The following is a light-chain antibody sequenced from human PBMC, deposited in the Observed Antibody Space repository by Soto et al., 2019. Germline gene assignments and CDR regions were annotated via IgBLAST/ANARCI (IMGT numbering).Light chain of an antibody. CDR1: SSNIGKNY. CDR3: ATWEGGLSAGDV. V-gene: IGLV1-51*02. Sequence: QSVLTQPPSVSAAPGQRVTISCSGSSSNIGKNYVSWYQQFPGTAPKLLIYEDNKRPSGIPDRFSGSKSGTSATLDITGLQTGDEADYFCATWEGGLSAGDVFGGGTKLTVL. J-gene: IGLJ3*02. CDR2: EDN.